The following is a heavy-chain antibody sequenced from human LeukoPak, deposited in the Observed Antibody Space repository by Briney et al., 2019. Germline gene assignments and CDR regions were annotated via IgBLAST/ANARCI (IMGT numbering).Heavy chain of an antibody. J-gene: IGHJ6*03. D-gene: IGHD3-9*01. CDR2: IIPIFGTA. CDR1: GGTFSSYA. CDR3: ARDRGDILTGSAVNYYYYYMDV. V-gene: IGHV1-69*13. Sequence: GASVKVSCKASGGTFSSYAISWVRQAPGQGLEWMGGIIPIFGTANYAQKFQGRVTITSDESTSTAYMELSSLRSEDTAVYYCARDRGDILTGSAVNYYYYYMDVWGKGTTVTVSS.